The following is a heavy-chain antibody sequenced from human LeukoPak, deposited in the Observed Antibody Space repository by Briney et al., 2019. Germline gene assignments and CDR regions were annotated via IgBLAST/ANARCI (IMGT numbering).Heavy chain of an antibody. D-gene: IGHD2-21*01. Sequence: GGSLRLSCAASGFMFSTSWMTWVRQAPGKGLEWMANIRRDGTVKNYLDSVTGRFTVSRDNAKNSLYLQMNSLRAEDTAVYFCARDFNPYCGDNCYIDAFDIWGQGTMVTVSS. CDR3: ARDFNPYCGDNCYIDAFDI. V-gene: IGHV3-7*01. J-gene: IGHJ3*02. CDR2: IRRDGTVK. CDR1: GFMFSTSW.